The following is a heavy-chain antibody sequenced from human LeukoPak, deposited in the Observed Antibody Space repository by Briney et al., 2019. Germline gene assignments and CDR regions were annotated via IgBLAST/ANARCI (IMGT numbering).Heavy chain of an antibody. V-gene: IGHV3-30*02. CDR1: GFTFSSYG. Sequence: GGSLRLSCAASGFTFSSYGMHWVRQAPGKGLEWVASIRYDGSNKYYADSVKGRFTISRDNSKNTLYLQMNSLRAEDTAVYYCASPEWLPDSIDIWGQGTMVTVSS. J-gene: IGHJ3*02. D-gene: IGHD3-3*01. CDR2: IRYDGSNK. CDR3: ASPEWLPDSIDI.